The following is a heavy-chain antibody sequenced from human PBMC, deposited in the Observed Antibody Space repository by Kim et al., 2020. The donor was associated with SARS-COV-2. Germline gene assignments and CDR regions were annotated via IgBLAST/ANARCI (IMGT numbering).Heavy chain of an antibody. Sequence: SVKVSCKASGGTFSSYAISWVRQAPGQGLEWMGGIIPIFGTANYAQKFQGRVTITADESTSTAYMELSSLRSEDTAVYYCASGIEQQLDPRQYFQHWGQGTLVTVSS. CDR3: ASGIEQQLDPRQYFQH. D-gene: IGHD6-13*01. V-gene: IGHV1-69*13. CDR1: GGTFSSYA. J-gene: IGHJ1*01. CDR2: IIPIFGTA.